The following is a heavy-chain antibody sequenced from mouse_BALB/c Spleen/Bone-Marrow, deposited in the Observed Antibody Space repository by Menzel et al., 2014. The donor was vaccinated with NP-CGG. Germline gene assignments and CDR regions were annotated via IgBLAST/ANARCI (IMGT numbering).Heavy chain of an antibody. V-gene: IGHV3-1*02. D-gene: IGHD1-1*01. CDR3: ARGGEYGSSSFDY. CDR1: GYSITSGYS. CDR2: IHYSGST. J-gene: IGHJ2*01. Sequence: EVKLVESGPDLVKPSQSLSLTCTVTGYSITSGYSWHWIWQFPGNKLEWMGYIHYSGSTNYNPSLKSRISITRDTSKNQFFLQLNSVTTEDTATYYCARGGEYGSSSFDYWGQGTTLTVSS.